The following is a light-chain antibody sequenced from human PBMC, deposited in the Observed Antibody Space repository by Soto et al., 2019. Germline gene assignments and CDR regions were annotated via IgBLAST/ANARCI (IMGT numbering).Light chain of an antibody. V-gene: IGKV3-15*01. CDR2: DAS. Sequence: EIVMTQSPATLSVSPGERATLSCRASQSVSTNLAWYQQTPGQAPRLLIYDASTRATGIPARFSGSGSGTEFTLTISSLQSEDFAVYYCQQFNSWPPARTFGQGTKVEIK. CDR3: QQFNSWPPART. CDR1: QSVSTN. J-gene: IGKJ1*01.